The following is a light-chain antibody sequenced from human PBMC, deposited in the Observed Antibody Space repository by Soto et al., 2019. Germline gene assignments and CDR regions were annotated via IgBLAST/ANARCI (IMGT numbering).Light chain of an antibody. Sequence: QSALTQPASASGSPGQSITISCTGTSSDVGGYNYVSWYQQHPGKAPKLMIYEVSNRPSGVSNRFSGSKSGNTASLTISGLQADEEADYYCSSYTSGSTPVVFGGGTKLTVL. V-gene: IGLV2-14*01. J-gene: IGLJ2*01. CDR1: SSDVGGYNY. CDR2: EVS. CDR3: SSYTSGSTPVV.